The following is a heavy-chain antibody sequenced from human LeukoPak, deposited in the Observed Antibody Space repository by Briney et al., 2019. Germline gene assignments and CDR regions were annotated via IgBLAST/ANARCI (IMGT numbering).Heavy chain of an antibody. CDR1: GYTFTSYY. Sequence: ASVKVSCKASGYTFTSYYMHWVRQAPGQGLEWMGIINPSGGSTSYAQKFQGRVTMTRDTSTSTVYMELSSLRSEDTAVYYCARDEAEYGPGMLVAFDIWGQGTMVTVSS. D-gene: IGHD3-10*01. CDR2: INPSGGST. V-gene: IGHV1-46*01. CDR3: ARDEAEYGPGMLVAFDI. J-gene: IGHJ3*02.